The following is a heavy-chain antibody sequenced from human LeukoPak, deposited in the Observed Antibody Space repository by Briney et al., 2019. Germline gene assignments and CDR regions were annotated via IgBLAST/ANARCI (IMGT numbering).Heavy chain of an antibody. J-gene: IGHJ4*01. CDR2: MWYDGRKK. V-gene: IGHV3-33*01. CDR3: ARDPTTVTTGVLGY. CDR1: GFTFRSYG. Sequence: GGSLRLSCAASGFTFRSYGMHWVRQAPGKGLEWVAVMWYDGRKKDYADSVKGRFIISRDNSKNTVYLQMNSLRADDAAVYYCARDPTTVTTGVLGYWGQGTLVTVSS. D-gene: IGHD4-17*01.